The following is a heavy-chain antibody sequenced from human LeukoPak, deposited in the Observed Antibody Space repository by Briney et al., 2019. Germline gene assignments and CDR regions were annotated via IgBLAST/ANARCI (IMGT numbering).Heavy chain of an antibody. CDR1: GGSISSYY. V-gene: IGHV4-59*01. CDR2: IYYSGST. CDR3: ARDATVADDAFDI. D-gene: IGHD4-23*01. Sequence: PSETLSLTCTVSGGSISSYYRSWIRQPPGKGLEWIGYIYYSGSTNYNPSLKSRVTISVDTSKNQFSLKLSSVTAADTAVYYCARDATVADDAFDIWGQGTMVTVSS. J-gene: IGHJ3*02.